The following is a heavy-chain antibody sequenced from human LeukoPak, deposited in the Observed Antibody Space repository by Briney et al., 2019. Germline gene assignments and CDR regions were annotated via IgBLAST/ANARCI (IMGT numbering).Heavy chain of an antibody. CDR1: GGSISSSSYY. D-gene: IGHD6-19*01. CDR3: ARHIAVAGSLDY. Sequence: PAETLCLTCTVSGGSISSSSYYWGWIRQPPGKGLEWIGSIYYSGSTYYNPSLKSRVTISVDTSKNQFSLKLSSVTAADTAVYYCARHIAVAGSLDYWGQGTLVTVSS. CDR2: IYYSGST. J-gene: IGHJ4*02. V-gene: IGHV4-39*01.